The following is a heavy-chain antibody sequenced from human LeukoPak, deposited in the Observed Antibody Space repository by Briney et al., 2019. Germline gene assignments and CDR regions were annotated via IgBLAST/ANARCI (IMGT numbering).Heavy chain of an antibody. V-gene: IGHV3-21*01. CDR2: ISSSSYI. CDR1: GFTFSSYS. D-gene: IGHD2-2*03. CDR3: ARVDMAGNY. J-gene: IGHJ4*02. Sequence: PGGSLRLSCAASGFTFSSYSMNWVRQAPGKGLEWASSISSSSYIYYADSVKGRFTISRDNAKNSLYLQMNSLRAEDTAVYYCARVDMAGNYWGQGTLVTVSS.